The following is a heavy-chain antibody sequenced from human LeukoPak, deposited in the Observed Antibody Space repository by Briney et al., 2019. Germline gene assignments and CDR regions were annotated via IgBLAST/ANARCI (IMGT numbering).Heavy chain of an antibody. Sequence: SETLSLTCTVSGGSISSSSYYWGWIRQPPGKGLEWIGSIYYSGSTYYNPSLKSRVTISVDTSKNQFSLKLSSVTAADTAVYYCASSFDTVTNFDYWGQGTLVTVSS. V-gene: IGHV4-39*07. CDR1: GGSISSSSYY. D-gene: IGHD4-17*01. CDR3: ASSFDTVTNFDY. CDR2: IYYSGST. J-gene: IGHJ4*02.